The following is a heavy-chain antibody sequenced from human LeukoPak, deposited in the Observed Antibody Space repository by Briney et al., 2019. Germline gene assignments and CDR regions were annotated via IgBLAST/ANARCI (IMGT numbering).Heavy chain of an antibody. Sequence: GGSLRLSCAASGFTFSNYWMSWVRQALGKGLEWVANINQDGSEKYYVDSVRGRFTISRDNAENSLYLQMNSLRAEDTAVYYCARTWMYSNYFRGQGTLVTVSS. J-gene: IGHJ4*02. CDR1: GFTFSNYW. CDR3: ARTWMYSNYF. D-gene: IGHD4-11*01. CDR2: INQDGSEK. V-gene: IGHV3-7*03.